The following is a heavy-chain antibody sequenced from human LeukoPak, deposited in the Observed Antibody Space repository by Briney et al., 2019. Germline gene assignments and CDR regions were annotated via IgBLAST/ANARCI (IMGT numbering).Heavy chain of an antibody. CDR1: GGSFSGHY. J-gene: IGHJ4*02. Sequence: SETLSLTCAVYGGSFSGHYWSWIRQPPGKGLEWIGEINHSESTNYNPSLKSRVTISVDTSKNQFSLKLSSVTAADTAVYYCARGSRMSSGYYRGQFDYWGQGTLVTVSS. V-gene: IGHV4-34*01. D-gene: IGHD3-22*01. CDR3: ARGSRMSSGYYRGQFDY. CDR2: INHSEST.